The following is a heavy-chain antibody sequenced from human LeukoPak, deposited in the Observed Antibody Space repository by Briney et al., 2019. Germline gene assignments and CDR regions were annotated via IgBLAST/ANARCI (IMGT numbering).Heavy chain of an antibody. CDR1: GYSFNSYW. Sequence: GESLKISCKGSGYSFNSYWIGWVRQIPGKGLEWMAIIYPADSDIRYSPSFQGQVTISADKSISTAYLQWSSLKASDTAMYYCARSLTAAAGDYWGQGTLVTVSS. J-gene: IGHJ4*02. V-gene: IGHV5-51*01. CDR3: ARSLTAAAGDY. CDR2: IYPADSDI. D-gene: IGHD6-25*01.